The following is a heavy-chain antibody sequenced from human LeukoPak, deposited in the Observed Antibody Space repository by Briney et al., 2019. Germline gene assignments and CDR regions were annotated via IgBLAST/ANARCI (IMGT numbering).Heavy chain of an antibody. CDR2: ISGSGGST. CDR3: ASTPENRRIAVAGTVEFDY. V-gene: IGHV3-23*01. Sequence: PGGSLRLSCAASGFTFSSYAMSWVRQAPGKGLEWVSAISGSGGSTYYADSVKGRFTISRDNSKNTLYLQMNSLRAEDTAVYYCASTPENRRIAVAGTVEFDYWGQGTLVSVSS. D-gene: IGHD6-19*01. J-gene: IGHJ4*02. CDR1: GFTFSSYA.